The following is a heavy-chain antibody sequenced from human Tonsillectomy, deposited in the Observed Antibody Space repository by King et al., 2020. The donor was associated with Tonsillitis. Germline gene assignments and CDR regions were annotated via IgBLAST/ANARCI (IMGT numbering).Heavy chain of an antibody. CDR3: AKKGIYSYYFSAPLDL. CDR2: ISGSGGST. J-gene: IGHJ2*01. V-gene: IGHV3-23*04. D-gene: IGHD3-22*01. Sequence: VQLVESGGGLVQPGGSLRLSCAASGFTFSSYAMSWVRQAPGKGLEWVSAISGSGGSTYYADSVKGRFTISRDNSKNTLYLQMNSLRAEDTAVNYCAKKGIYSYYFSAPLDLWGRGTLVTVSS. CDR1: GFTFSSYA.